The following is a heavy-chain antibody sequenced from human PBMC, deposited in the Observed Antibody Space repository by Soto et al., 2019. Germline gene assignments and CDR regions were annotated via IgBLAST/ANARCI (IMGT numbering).Heavy chain of an antibody. V-gene: IGHV3-49*03. Sequence: GSLRLSCTTSGFTFDDYAMSWFRQAPGKGPEWLSFIRSKAYGGTTEYAASVEGRFTISRDYFKSVAYLQMNGLKTEDTAMYYFVKSREGGGLTTGLDCWGQGTRVTVSS. CDR2: IRSKAYGGTT. CDR3: VKSREGGGLTTGLDC. CDR1: GFTFDDYA. D-gene: IGHD3-16*01. J-gene: IGHJ4*02.